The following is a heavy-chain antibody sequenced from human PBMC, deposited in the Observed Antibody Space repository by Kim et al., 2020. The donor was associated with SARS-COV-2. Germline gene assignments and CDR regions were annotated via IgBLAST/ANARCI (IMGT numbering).Heavy chain of an antibody. V-gene: IGHV3-43D*03. CDR3: ALTIGGVRVNDYYYYGMDV. CDR2: ISWDGGST. Sequence: GGSLRLSCAASGFTFDDYAMHWVRQAPGKGLEWVSLISWDGGSTYYADSVKGRFTISRDNSKNSLYLQMNSLRAEDTALYYCALTIGGVRVNDYYYYGMDVWGQGTTVTVSS. D-gene: IGHD3-10*01. J-gene: IGHJ6*02. CDR1: GFTFDDYA.